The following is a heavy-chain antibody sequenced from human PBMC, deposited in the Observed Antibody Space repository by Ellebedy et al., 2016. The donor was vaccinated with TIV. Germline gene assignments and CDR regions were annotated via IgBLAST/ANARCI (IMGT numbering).Heavy chain of an antibody. J-gene: IGHJ5*02. CDR3: ARRGSYGDYAVQINSWFDT. CDR1: GFNFRSYW. D-gene: IGHD4-17*01. Sequence: GESLKISCAASGFNFRSYWMTWVRQAPGKGLEWVAKIRQEGDEIYYVESVKGRFTISRDNAKNSLFLQMNSLRVEDTAVYYCARRGSYGDYAVQINSWFDTWGRGTLVTVSS. CDR2: IRQEGDEI. V-gene: IGHV3-7*01.